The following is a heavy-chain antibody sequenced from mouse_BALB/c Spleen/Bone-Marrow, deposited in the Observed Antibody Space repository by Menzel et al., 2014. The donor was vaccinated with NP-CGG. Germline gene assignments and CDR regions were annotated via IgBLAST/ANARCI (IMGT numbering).Heavy chain of an antibody. Sequence: VQLQQSGAELVKPGASVKLSCTASGFNIKDTYIHWVKQRPEQGLEWIGRIDPANEHTKYDPNFQGKATITADTSSNTAYRQLSSLTSEDTAVYYCASLTGTFDYWGQGSTLTVSS. J-gene: IGHJ2*01. D-gene: IGHD4-1*01. V-gene: IGHV14-3*02. CDR2: IDPANEHT. CDR1: GFNIKDTY. CDR3: ASLTGTFDY.